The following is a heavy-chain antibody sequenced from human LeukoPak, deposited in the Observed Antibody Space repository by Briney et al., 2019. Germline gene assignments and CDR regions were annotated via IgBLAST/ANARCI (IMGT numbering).Heavy chain of an antibody. V-gene: IGHV3-23*01. D-gene: IGHD6-19*01. Sequence: GGSLRLSCAASGFTFSSYAMSWVRQAPGKGLEWVSAISGSGGSTYYAASVKGRFTISRDNSKNPLYLQMNSLRAEDTAVYYCAPVFRAGIDYWGQGTLVTVSS. CDR1: GFTFSSYA. CDR2: ISGSGGST. CDR3: APVFRAGIDY. J-gene: IGHJ4*02.